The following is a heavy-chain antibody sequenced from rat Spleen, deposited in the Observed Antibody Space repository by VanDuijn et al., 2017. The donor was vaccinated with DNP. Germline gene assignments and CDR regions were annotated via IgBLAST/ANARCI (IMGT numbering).Heavy chain of an antibody. V-gene: IGHV2-32*01. CDR2: MWNTGGT. J-gene: IGHJ4*01. CDR3: ASTLVNYGTYGYYAMDA. Sequence: QVQLKESGPGLVQPSQTLSLTCTVSGFSLSSYHVHWVRQPPGKGLEWMGIMWNTGGTQYNSALKTRLSISKDTSKSQVFLKMNSLQTEDTATYYCASTLVNYGTYGYYAMDAWGQGTSVTVSS. CDR1: GFSLSSYH. D-gene: IGHD1-3*01.